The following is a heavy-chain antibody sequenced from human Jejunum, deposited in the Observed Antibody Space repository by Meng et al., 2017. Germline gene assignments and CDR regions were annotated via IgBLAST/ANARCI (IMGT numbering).Heavy chain of an antibody. V-gene: IGHV1-8*01. CDR3: ARGWYSSYYFAY. D-gene: IGHD4-11*01. Sequence: VQPVQSGAEVKRPGASVKVSCKTSGGTFTSYDFNWVRQAPGQGLEWMGWLTPRSAGTGSAQKFQGRVTMTSDTSMTTGYMELSDLTSEDTAVYYCARGWYSSYYFAYWGQGTLVTVSS. CDR2: LTPRSAGT. CDR1: GGTFTSYD. J-gene: IGHJ4*02.